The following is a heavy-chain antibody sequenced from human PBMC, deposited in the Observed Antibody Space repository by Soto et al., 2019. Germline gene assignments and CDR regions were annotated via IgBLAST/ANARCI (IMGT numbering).Heavy chain of an antibody. CDR1: GGSISSYY. CDR3: ARQYYDILTGYYPHFDY. CDR2: IYYSGST. J-gene: IGHJ4*02. V-gene: IGHV4-59*08. D-gene: IGHD3-9*01. Sequence: SETLSLTCTVSGGSISSYYWSWIRQPPGKGLEWIGYIYYSGSTNYNPSLKSRVTISEDTSKNQFSLKLSSVTAADTALYYCARQYYDILTGYYPHFDYWGQGTLVTVSS.